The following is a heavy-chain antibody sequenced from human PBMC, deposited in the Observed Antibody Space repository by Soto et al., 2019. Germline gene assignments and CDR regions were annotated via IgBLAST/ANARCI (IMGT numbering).Heavy chain of an antibody. J-gene: IGHJ3*02. CDR2: IWYDGSNK. D-gene: IGHD2-2*01. CDR3: ARDLPHIVVVRVDAFDI. CDR1: GFTFSSYG. V-gene: IGHV3-33*01. Sequence: QVQLVESGGGVVQPGRSLRLSCAASGFTFSSYGMHWGRQAPGKGLEWEAVIWYDGSNKYYADSVKGRFTISRDNSKNTLYLHMISLRAEDTAVYYCARDLPHIVVVRVDAFDIWGQGTMVTVSS.